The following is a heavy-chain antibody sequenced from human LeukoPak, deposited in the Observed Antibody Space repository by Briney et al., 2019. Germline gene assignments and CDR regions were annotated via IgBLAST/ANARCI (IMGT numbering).Heavy chain of an antibody. J-gene: IGHJ4*02. Sequence: ASVKVSCKTSGYTFTNYDINWVRQATGQGLEWMGWMNPKSGNTGSAQRFQGRVTLTRDTSISTAYMELSSLRSEDTAVSYCARVLKIWGRRGYYFDYWGQGTLVTVSS. CDR2: MNPKSGNT. V-gene: IGHV1-8*01. CDR1: GYTFTNYD. CDR3: ARVLKIWGRRGYYFDY. D-gene: IGHD3-16*01.